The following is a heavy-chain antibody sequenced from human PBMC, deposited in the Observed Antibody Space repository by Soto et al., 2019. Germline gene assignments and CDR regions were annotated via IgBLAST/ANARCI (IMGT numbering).Heavy chain of an antibody. V-gene: IGHV4-30-4*01. CDR2: IYYSGST. Sequence: PSETLSLTCTVSGGSISSGDYYWSWIRQPPGKGLEWIGYIYYSGSTYYNPSLKSRVTISVDTSKNQFSLKLSSVTAADTAVYYCARGQQPRIAARPGLDYWGQGTLVTVSS. CDR3: ARGQQPRIAARPGLDY. CDR1: GGSISSGDYY. D-gene: IGHD6-6*01. J-gene: IGHJ4*02.